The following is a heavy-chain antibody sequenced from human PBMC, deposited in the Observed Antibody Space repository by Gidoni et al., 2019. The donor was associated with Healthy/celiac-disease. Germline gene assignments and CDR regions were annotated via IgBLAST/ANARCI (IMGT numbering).Heavy chain of an antibody. CDR1: GVTFSSYS. CDR3: AREQHDSSGYDAFDI. Sequence: EVQRVESGGGLVKPGGSLRLSCEASGVTFSSYSMNWVRRAPGKGLEWVSSISSSSSYIYYADSVKGRFTISRDNAKNSLYLQMNSLRAEDTAVYYCAREQHDSSGYDAFDIWGQGTMVTVSS. J-gene: IGHJ3*02. CDR2: ISSSSSYI. D-gene: IGHD3-22*01. V-gene: IGHV3-21*01.